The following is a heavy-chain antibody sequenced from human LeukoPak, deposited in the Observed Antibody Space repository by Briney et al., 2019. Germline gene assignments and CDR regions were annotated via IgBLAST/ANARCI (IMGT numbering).Heavy chain of an antibody. CDR1: GYTFSSYR. D-gene: IGHD2-2*01. V-gene: IGHV5-51*01. CDR3: ARYSPDVVVAPSAQFDY. J-gene: IGHJ4*02. CDR2: IYPGDSDT. Sequence: GESLKISCKGSGYTFSSYRIAWVRQVPGKGLEWMGIIYPGDSDTRYSPSFEGQVTISADKTISTAYLQWNSLKASDTATYYCARYSPDVVVAPSAQFDYWGQGTLVTVSS.